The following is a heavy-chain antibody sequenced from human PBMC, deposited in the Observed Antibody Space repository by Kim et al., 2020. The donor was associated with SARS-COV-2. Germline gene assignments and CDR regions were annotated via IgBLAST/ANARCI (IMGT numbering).Heavy chain of an antibody. D-gene: IGHD3-10*01. CDR1: GFTFGHHA. CDR2: VSQDGTDN. V-gene: IGHV3-30-3*01. CDR3: AHFSGSGSFNIFPDSFHI. Sequence: GGSLRLSCTGSGFTFGHHAMHWVRQAPGKGLEWLASVSQDGTDNYYADSVKGRFTISRDNSKNTLYLQIINLRADDTAVFYCAHFSGSGSFNIFPDSFHIWGQGTMVLVSS. J-gene: IGHJ3*02.